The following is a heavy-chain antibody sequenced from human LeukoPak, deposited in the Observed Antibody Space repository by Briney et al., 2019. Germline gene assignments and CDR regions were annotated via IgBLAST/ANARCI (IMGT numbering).Heavy chain of an antibody. CDR3: ARKLGDYYYYYMDV. Sequence: PGGTLRVSCAASGFTFSSHGMNWVRQAPGKGLEWVSGISPSGDILYYADSVKGQFTISRDNSKNTVYLQMNSLRAEDTAVYYCARKLGDYYYYYMDVWGKGTTVTVSS. J-gene: IGHJ6*03. D-gene: IGHD6-13*01. V-gene: IGHV3-23*01. CDR2: ISPSGDIL. CDR1: GFTFSSHG.